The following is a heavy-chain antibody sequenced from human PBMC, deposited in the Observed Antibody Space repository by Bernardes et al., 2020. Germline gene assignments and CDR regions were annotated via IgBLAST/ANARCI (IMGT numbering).Heavy chain of an antibody. CDR3: ARDVEGGFQNYFDY. CDR1: GFTFDDYG. D-gene: IGHD5-12*01. CDR2: INWNGGST. J-gene: IGHJ4*02. Sequence: GGSLRLSCAASGFTFDDYGMSWVRQAPGKGLEWVSGINWNGGSTGYADSVKGRFTISRDNAKNSLYLQMNSLRAEDTALYYCARDVEGGFQNYFDYWGQGTLVTGSS. V-gene: IGHV3-20*04.